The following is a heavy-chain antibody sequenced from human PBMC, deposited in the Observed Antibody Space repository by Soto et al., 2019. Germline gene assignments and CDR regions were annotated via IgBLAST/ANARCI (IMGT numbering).Heavy chain of an antibody. CDR3: SRTLSATTWFDP. V-gene: IGHV4-59*08. CDR2: IYYSGST. CDR1: GSSISTYY. Sequence: SDSLSLTCTVSGSSISTYYWSWIRQPPGKGLEWIGYIYYSGSTTYNPSLKSRVTISVDTSKNQFSLKLSSVTAADTAVYYCSRTLSATTWFDPWGQGNLVTISS. J-gene: IGHJ5*02.